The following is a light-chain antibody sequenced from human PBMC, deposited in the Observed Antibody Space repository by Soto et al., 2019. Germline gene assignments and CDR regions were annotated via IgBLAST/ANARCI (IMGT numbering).Light chain of an antibody. V-gene: IGLV2-18*01. CDR2: EVS. Sequence: QSALTQPPSVSGSPGQSVTISCTGTSSDVGSYNRVSWYQQPPGTAPKLMIYEVSNRPSGVPDRFSGSKSGNTASLTISGLQAKDEADYYCSLYTSSSIVVFGGGTKLTVL. CDR1: SSDVGSYNR. J-gene: IGLJ2*01. CDR3: SLYTSSSIVV.